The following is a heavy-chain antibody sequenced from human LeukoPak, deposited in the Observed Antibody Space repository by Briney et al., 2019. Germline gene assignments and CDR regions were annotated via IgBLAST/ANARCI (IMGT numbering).Heavy chain of an antibody. D-gene: IGHD6-13*01. J-gene: IGHJ4*02. V-gene: IGHV3-23*01. CDR3: AREYSSSWYEFWDY. CDR2: ISGSGGST. CDR1: GFTFSSYA. Sequence: AGGSLRLSCAASGFTFSSYAMSWVRQAPGKGLEWVSAISGSGGSTYYADSVKGRFTISRDNSKNTLYLQMNSLRAEDTAVYYCAREYSSSWYEFWDYWGQGTLVTVSS.